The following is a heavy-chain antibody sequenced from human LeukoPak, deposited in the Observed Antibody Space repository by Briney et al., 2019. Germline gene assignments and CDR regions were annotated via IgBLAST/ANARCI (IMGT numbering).Heavy chain of an antibody. CDR3: AREEALGSGSFDY. CDR2: IYYSGST. D-gene: IGHD1-26*01. Sequence: SETLSLTCTVSGGSISTYYWSWIRQPPGKGLEWIGYIYYSGSTSYNPSLKSRVTISVDTSKNQFSLKLSSVTAADTAVYYCAREEALGSGSFDYWGQGTLVTVSS. J-gene: IGHJ4*02. V-gene: IGHV4-59*01. CDR1: GGSISTYY.